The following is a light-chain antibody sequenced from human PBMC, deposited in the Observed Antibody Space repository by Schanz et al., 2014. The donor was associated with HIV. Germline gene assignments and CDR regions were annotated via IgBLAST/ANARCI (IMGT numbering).Light chain of an antibody. V-gene: IGKV3-20*01. J-gene: IGKJ2*01. CDR1: QSVSSSY. CDR2: GAS. CDR3: QQYGSSLHT. Sequence: EIVLTQSPGTLSLSPGERATLSCRASQSVSSSYLAWYQQKPGQAPRLLIYGASTRATGIPDRFSGSGSGTDVTLTIRRLEPEDFAVYYCQQYGSSLHTFGQGTKLEIK.